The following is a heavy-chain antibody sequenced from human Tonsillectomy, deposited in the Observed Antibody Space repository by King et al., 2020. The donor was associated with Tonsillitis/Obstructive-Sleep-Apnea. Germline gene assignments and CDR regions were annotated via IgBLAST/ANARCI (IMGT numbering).Heavy chain of an antibody. D-gene: IGHD6-6*01. CDR1: GYTFTKYQ. CDR3: AVRVHFYYYDMDV. CDR2: MNPNSGDT. J-gene: IGHJ6*03. Sequence: VQLVESGAEVKKSGASVKVSCKASGYTFTKYQFNWVRQATGQGLEWMGWMNPNSGDTGYAQKFQGRVTMTRNISISTAYMELSSLRSEDTAVYYCAVRVHFYYYDMDVWRRGTTVTVSS. V-gene: IGHV1-8*01.